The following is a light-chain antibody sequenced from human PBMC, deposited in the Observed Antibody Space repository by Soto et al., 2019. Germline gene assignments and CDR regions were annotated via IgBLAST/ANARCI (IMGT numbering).Light chain of an antibody. J-gene: IGKJ3*01. Sequence: EMLLTQSPATLSLSPGERATLSCRASQSVSSYLAWYQQKPGQAPRLLIYDASNRATGIPARFSGSGSGTDFTLTISSLEPEDFAVYYCKQRSNWPLTFGPGTKVDIK. V-gene: IGKV3-11*01. CDR1: QSVSSY. CDR3: KQRSNWPLT. CDR2: DAS.